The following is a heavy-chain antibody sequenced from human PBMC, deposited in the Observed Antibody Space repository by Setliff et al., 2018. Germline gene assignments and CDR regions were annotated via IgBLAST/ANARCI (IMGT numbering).Heavy chain of an antibody. CDR2: ITHSGST. D-gene: IGHD2-15*01. Sequence: SETLSLTCAVYGGSFSGYYWSWIRQPPGKGLEWIGEITHSGSTNYNPSLKSRVTISVDTSKNQFSLKLSSVTAADTAVYYCARMHIVVVVAARKDSGPFDYWGQGTLVTVSS. CDR1: GGSFSGYY. CDR3: ARMHIVVVVAARKDSGPFDY. J-gene: IGHJ4*02. V-gene: IGHV4-34*01.